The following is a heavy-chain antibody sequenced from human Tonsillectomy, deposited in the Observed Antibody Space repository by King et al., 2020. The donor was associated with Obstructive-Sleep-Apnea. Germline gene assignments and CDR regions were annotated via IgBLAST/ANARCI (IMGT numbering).Heavy chain of an antibody. CDR1: GFTFSSYA. V-gene: IGHV3-23*04. CDR2: IGSGGDDT. Sequence: VQLVESGGDLVQPGGSLRLSSAASGFTFSSYAMSWVRQAPGQGLEWVSSIGSGGDDTYYADPVKGQFTVSRTNSRNMLHLQMTSLRVQDTAVYYCAKGLVTLNAWFGDFDYWGQGTLVPGSS. D-gene: IGHD3-16*01. CDR3: AKGLVTLNAWFGDFDY. J-gene: IGHJ4*02.